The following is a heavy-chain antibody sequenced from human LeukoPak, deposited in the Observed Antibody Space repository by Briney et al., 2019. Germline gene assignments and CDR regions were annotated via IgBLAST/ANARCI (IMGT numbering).Heavy chain of an antibody. CDR1: GFTFSSYS. Sequence: GGSLRLSCAASGFTFSSYSMNWVRQAPGKGLEWVSAISGSGGSTYYADSVKGRFTISRDNSKNTLYLQMNSLRAEDTAVYYCAKIGSGYYDYWGQGTLVTVSS. J-gene: IGHJ4*02. D-gene: IGHD3-3*01. V-gene: IGHV3-23*01. CDR3: AKIGSGYYDY. CDR2: ISGSGGST.